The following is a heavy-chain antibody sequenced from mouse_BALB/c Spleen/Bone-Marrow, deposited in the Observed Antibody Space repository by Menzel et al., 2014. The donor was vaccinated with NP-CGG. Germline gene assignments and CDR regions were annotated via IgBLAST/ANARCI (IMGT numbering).Heavy chain of an antibody. Sequence: EVQVVESGGGLVQPGGSLKLSCAASGFDFSRYWMSWVRQAPGKGLEWIGEINPDSSTINYTPSLKDKSITSRDNARNTLYLQMSKVRSEDTALYYCGRQGYYGYFAYWGQGTLVTVSA. V-gene: IGHV4-1*02. CDR2: INPDSSTI. CDR1: GFDFSRYW. CDR3: GRQGYYGYFAY. J-gene: IGHJ3*01. D-gene: IGHD1-2*01.